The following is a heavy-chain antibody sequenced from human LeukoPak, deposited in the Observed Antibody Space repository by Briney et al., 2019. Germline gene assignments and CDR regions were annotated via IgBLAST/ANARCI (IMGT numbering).Heavy chain of an antibody. CDR2: IYYSGST. D-gene: IGHD1-26*01. CDR1: GGSISSYY. J-gene: IGHJ3*02. CDR3: AREDRRIVGATRDAFDI. V-gene: IGHV4-59*01. Sequence: SETLSLTCTVSGGSISSYYWSWIRQPPGKGLEWIGYIYYSGSTNYNPSLKSRVTISVDTSKNQFSLKLSSVTAADTAVYYCAREDRRIVGATRDAFDIWGQGTMVTVSS.